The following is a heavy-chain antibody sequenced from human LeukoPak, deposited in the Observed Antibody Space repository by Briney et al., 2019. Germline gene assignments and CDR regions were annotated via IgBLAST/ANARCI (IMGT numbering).Heavy chain of an antibody. V-gene: IGHV4-38-2*02. D-gene: IGHD3-22*01. CDR2: IYHSGST. J-gene: IGHJ4*02. Sequence: SETLSLTCTVSGYSISSGYYWGWIRQPPGKGLEWIGSIYHSGSTYYNPSLKSRVTISVDTSKNQFSLKLSSVTAADTAVYYCAKGSWAYYYDSSGYYLDLWGQGTLVTVSS. CDR3: AKGSWAYYYDSSGYYLDL. CDR1: GYSISSGYY.